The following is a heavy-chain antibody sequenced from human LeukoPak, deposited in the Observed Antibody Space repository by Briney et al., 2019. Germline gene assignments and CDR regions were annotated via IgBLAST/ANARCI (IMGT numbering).Heavy chain of an antibody. V-gene: IGHV4-4*02. D-gene: IGHD1-1*01. J-gene: IGHJ4*02. CDR3: ARVGGKSDDSASSRTKTFDF. Sequence: PSETLSLTCAVSGDSISNSNWWTWVRQPPGKGLEWIGQVYHTGTTTYTPSLKSRVTISMDKSNNQFSLKLSSVTAADTAVYYCARVGGKSDDSASSRTKTFDFWGQGTLVTVSS. CDR2: VYHTGTT. CDR1: GDSISNSNW.